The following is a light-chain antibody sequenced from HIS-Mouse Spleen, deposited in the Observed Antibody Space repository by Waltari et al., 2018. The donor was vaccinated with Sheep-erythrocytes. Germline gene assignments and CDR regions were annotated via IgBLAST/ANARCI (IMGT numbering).Light chain of an antibody. CDR1: PSVSSY. V-gene: IGKV3-11*01. J-gene: IGKJ2*01. CDR3: QQRSNWYT. CDR2: DAS. Sequence: EIVLTQPPAPLSLSPGARATLSCRASPSVSSYLAWYQQKPGQAPRLLIYDASNRATGIPARFSGSGSGTDFTLTISSLEPEDFAVYYCQQRSNWYTFGQGTKLEIK.